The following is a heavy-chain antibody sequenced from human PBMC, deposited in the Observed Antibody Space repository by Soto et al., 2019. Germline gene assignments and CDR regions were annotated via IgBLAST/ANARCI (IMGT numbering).Heavy chain of an antibody. V-gene: IGHV4-4*07. CDR2: IYSTGAT. J-gene: IGHJ4*02. CDR3: AQTMVARTPFFDH. CDR1: GGSISRNY. D-gene: IGHD6-19*01. Sequence: QVQLQESGPGLVKPSETLSLNCTVSGGSISRNYWSWIRQPAGKGLEWIGRIYSTGATNYNPSLKSRVSLSVDTSRNQFSLKLTSVTAADTAIYYCAQTMVARTPFFDHWGQETPVTVSS.